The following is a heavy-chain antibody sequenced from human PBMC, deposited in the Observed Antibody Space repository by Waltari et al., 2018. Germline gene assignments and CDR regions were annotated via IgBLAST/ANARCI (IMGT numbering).Heavy chain of an antibody. V-gene: IGHV4-34*01. CDR1: GGSFSGYF. CDR3: ARVGDYHGSGRFGLDV. Sequence: QVQLQQWGAGLLKPSATLSLTCAVYGGSFSGYFWRWIRQSPGKGLEWIGQINRDGSNKFNPSLKSRVAMSVDTIKSQISLRLSSVTAADAAVYYCARVGDYHGSGRFGLDVWGQGTRVTVSS. J-gene: IGHJ6*02. CDR2: INRDGSN. D-gene: IGHD3-10*01.